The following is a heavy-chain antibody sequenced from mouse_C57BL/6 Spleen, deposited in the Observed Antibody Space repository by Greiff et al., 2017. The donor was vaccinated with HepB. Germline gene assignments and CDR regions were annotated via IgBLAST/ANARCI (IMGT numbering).Heavy chain of an antibody. CDR2: IDPETGGT. CDR3: TRAGDYDEGAWFAY. CDR1: GYTFTDYE. J-gene: IGHJ3*01. D-gene: IGHD2-4*01. Sequence: QVQLQQPGAELVRPGASVTLSCKASGYTFTDYEMHWVKQTPVHGLEWIGAIDPETGGTAYNQKFKGKAILTADKSSSTAYMELRSLTSEDSAVYYCTRAGDYDEGAWFAYWGQGTLVTVSA. V-gene: IGHV1-15*01.